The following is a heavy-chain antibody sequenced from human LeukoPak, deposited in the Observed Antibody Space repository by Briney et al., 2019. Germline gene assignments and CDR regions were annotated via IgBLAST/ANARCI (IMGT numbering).Heavy chain of an antibody. J-gene: IGHJ4*02. CDR3: ARGPRYEDFDY. CDR1: GYTFTSYD. D-gene: IGHD3-16*01. Sequence: ASVKVSCKASGYTFTSYDINRVRQAPGQGLEWMGWINPNSGNTGYAQKFQGRVTITRNTYISTAYMEPSSLRSEDTAVYYCARGPRYEDFDYWGQGTLVTVSS. CDR2: INPNSGNT. V-gene: IGHV1-8*03.